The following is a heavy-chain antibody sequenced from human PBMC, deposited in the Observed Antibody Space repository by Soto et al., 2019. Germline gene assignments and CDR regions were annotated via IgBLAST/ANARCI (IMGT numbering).Heavy chain of an antibody. J-gene: IGHJ5*01. CDR2: IWYDGSNK. D-gene: IGHD1-1*01. CDR1: GFTFSSYG. CDR3: EIGVDWNNNWFDS. V-gene: IGHV3-33*01. Sequence: QVQLVESGGGVVQPGRSLRLSCAASGFTFSSYGMHWVRQAPGKGLEWVAVIWYDGSNKYYADSVKGRFTISRDNSKNTLYLQLNSLRAEDTAVYYCEIGVDWNNNWFDSWGQGTLVTVSS.